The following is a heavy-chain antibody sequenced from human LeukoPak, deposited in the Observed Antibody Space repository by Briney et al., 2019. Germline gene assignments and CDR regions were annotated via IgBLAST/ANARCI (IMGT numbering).Heavy chain of an antibody. CDR2: IYYSGST. J-gene: IGHJ4*02. Sequence: SETLSLTCTVSGGSISSYYWSWILQPPGKGLEWIGYIYYSGSTNYNPSLKSRVTLSVDTSKNQFSLKLSSVTAADTAVYYCARDPYFDYWGQGTLVTVSS. CDR3: ARDPYFDY. V-gene: IGHV4-59*01. CDR1: GGSISSYY.